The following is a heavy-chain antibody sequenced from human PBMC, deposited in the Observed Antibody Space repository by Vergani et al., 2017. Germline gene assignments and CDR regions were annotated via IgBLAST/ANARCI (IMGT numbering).Heavy chain of an antibody. CDR1: GYTFTSYY. D-gene: IGHD3-10*01. CDR2: INPSGGST. CDR3: ARDRGGQLEPDY. J-gene: IGHJ4*02. Sequence: QVQLVQSGAEVRKPGASVKVSCKASGYTFTSYYMHWVRQAPGQGLEWMGIINPSGGSTSYAQKFQGRVTMSRDTSTSTVYMELSSLRSEDTAVYYCARDRGGQLEPDYWGQGTLVTVSS. V-gene: IGHV1-46*01.